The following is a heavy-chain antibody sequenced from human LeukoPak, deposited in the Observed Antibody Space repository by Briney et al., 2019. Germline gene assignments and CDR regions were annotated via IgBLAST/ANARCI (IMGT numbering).Heavy chain of an antibody. CDR3: ASRSSSWHSYYFDY. Sequence: SETLSLTCTVSGGSISSYYWSWIRQPPGKGLEWIGYIYYSGSTNYNPSLKSRVTISVDTSKNQFSLKLSSVTAADTAVYYCASRSSSWHSYYFDYWGQGTLVTVSS. CDR1: GGSISSYY. V-gene: IGHV4-59*01. J-gene: IGHJ4*02. CDR2: IYYSGST. D-gene: IGHD6-13*01.